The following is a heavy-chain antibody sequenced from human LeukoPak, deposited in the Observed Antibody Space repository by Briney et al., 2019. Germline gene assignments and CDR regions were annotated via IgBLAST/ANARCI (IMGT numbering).Heavy chain of an antibody. CDR2: IRYDGSNK. J-gene: IGHJ5*02. D-gene: IGHD2-2*01. V-gene: IGHV3-30*02. CDR1: GFTFSSYG. Sequence: GGSLRLSCAASGFTFSSYGMHWVRQAPGKGLEWVAFIRYDGSNKYYADSVKGRFTISRDNSKNTQYLQMNSLRAGDTAVYYCAKPPGQLLENWFDPWGQGTLVTVSS. CDR3: AKPPGQLLENWFDP.